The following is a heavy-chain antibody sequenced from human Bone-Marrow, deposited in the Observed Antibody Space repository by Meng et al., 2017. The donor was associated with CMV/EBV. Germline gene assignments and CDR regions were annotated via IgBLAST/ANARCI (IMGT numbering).Heavy chain of an antibody. CDR1: GSSLTTNEVG. CDR3: ARRLTSGPFDY. V-gene: IGHV2-5*02. J-gene: IGHJ4*02. CDR2: IYWDDDR. D-gene: IGHD3-16*01. Sequence: CTFSGSSLTTNEVGVGWIRQPPGKALELLALIYWDDDRRFSPSLKTRLTITKDTTKNQVALTMANMDPVDTATYFCARRLTSGPFDYWGQGILVTVSS.